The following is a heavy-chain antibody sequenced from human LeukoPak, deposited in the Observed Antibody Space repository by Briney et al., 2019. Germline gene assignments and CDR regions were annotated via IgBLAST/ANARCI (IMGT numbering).Heavy chain of an antibody. Sequence: QSGGSLRLSCAASGFTFSSYAMNWVRQAPGKGLEWVSAISGSGGVTWYADSVKGRFSISRDTSKNTLFLQMNSLRADDTALYYCAKDRAYPNDVFDVWGQGTMVTVS. J-gene: IGHJ3*01. V-gene: IGHV3-23*01. CDR3: AKDRAYPNDVFDV. CDR1: GFTFSSYA. D-gene: IGHD2-21*01. CDR2: ISGSGGVT.